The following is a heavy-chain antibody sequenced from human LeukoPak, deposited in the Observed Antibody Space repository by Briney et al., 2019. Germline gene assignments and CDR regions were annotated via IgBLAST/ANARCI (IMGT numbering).Heavy chain of an antibody. D-gene: IGHD3-22*01. CDR2: MRSKAYGGTT. CDR3: SRGGKVSYYDNSGYPDY. CDR1: GFTFGDYA. J-gene: IGHJ4*02. Sequence: GGSLRLSCTASGFTFGDYAMSWVRQAPGKGLEWVGFMRSKAYGGTTEYAASVKGRFTISRDDSKSIAYLQINSLKTEDTAVFYCSRGGKVSYYDNSGYPDYWGLGTLVTVSS. V-gene: IGHV3-49*04.